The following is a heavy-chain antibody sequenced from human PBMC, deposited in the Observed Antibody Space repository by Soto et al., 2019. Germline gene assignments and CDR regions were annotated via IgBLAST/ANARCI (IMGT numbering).Heavy chain of an antibody. CDR1: VFTFSNSC. D-gene: IGHD3-16*01. CDR2: IKQDGSDK. J-gene: IGHJ4*02. CDR3: AGLRRGGYFDS. Sequence: EVQLVESGGGLVQPGGSVRLSCAASVFTFSNSCMSWVRQAPGEGLKWVATIKQDGSDKYSVDPVKGRFTFSRYNAKNSLYLLMNSLRAEVTAVYYWAGLRRGGYFDSWGQGTLVTVCS. V-gene: IGHV3-7*01.